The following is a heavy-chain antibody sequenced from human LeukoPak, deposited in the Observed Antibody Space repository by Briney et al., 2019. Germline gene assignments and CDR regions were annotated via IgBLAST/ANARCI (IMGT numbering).Heavy chain of an antibody. CDR1: GFTFSSDA. Sequence: GGSLRLSCAASGFTFSSDAMSWVRQAPGKGLEWVSAISGSGGSTYYADSVKGRFTISRDNSKNTLYLQMNSLRAEDTAVYYCAKNVIGYCSSTSCRYFDYWGQGTLVTVSS. CDR2: ISGSGGST. J-gene: IGHJ4*02. CDR3: AKNVIGYCSSTSCRYFDY. D-gene: IGHD2-2*01. V-gene: IGHV3-23*01.